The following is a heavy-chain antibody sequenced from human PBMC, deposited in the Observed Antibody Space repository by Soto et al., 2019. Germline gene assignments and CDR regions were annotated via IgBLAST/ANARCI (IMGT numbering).Heavy chain of an antibody. V-gene: IGHV3-43*01. D-gene: IGHD5-12*01. CDR1: GFTFDDYT. J-gene: IGHJ4*02. CDR2: ISWDGGST. Sequence: EVQLVESGGVVVQPGGSLRLSCAASGFTFDDYTMHWVRQAPGKGLEWVSLISWDGGSTYYADSVKGRFTISRDNSKNSLYLQMNSLRTEDTASYYCAKDILATITFGPGGFDYWGQGTLVTVSS. CDR3: AKDILATITFGPGGFDY.